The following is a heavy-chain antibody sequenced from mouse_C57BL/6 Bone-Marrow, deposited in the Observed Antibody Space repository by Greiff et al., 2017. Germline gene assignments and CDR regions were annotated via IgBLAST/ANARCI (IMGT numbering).Heavy chain of an antibody. D-gene: IGHD1-1*02. CDR1: GYTFTDYN. CDR3: ARKEVAGTRYFDV. V-gene: IGHV1-18*01. Sequence: EVQLQQSGPELVKPGASVKISCKASGYTFTDYNMDWVQQSHGKSLEWVGDINTKNGGTHYNKKFKGKATLSIDKSSSTAYMELRILTSEDTAVYYCARKEVAGTRYFDVWGTGTTVTVSS. J-gene: IGHJ1*03. CDR2: INTKNGGT.